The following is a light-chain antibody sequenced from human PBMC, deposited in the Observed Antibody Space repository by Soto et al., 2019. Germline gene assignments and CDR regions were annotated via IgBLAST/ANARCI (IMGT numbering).Light chain of an antibody. CDR2: GNN. CDR1: SSNLGAGYD. CDR3: QSYDISLSTWV. Sequence: QSVLTQPPSVSGAPGQRVTISCTGSSSNLGAGYDVQWYQQLPGTAPKFLINGNNNRPSGFPDRFSAPKSGTSASLAITGLQAEDEADYYCQSYDISLSTWVFGGGTKLTVL. V-gene: IGLV1-40*01. J-gene: IGLJ3*02.